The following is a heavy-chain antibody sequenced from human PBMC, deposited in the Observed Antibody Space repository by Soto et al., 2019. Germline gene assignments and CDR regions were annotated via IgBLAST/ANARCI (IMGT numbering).Heavy chain of an antibody. Sequence: GGSLRLSCAASGFTFSSYGMHWVRQAPGKGLEWVAVIWYDGSNKYYAYSVKGRFTISRDNSKNTLYLQMNSLRAEDTAVYYCARGMGEYSSSEDYGMDVWGQGTTVTVSS. CDR2: IWYDGSNK. D-gene: IGHD6-6*01. V-gene: IGHV3-33*01. J-gene: IGHJ6*02. CDR3: ARGMGEYSSSEDYGMDV. CDR1: GFTFSSYG.